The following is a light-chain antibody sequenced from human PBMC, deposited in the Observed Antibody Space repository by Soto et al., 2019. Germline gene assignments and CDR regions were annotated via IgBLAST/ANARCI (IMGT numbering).Light chain of an antibody. Sequence: EIVLTQTPGTLSLSPGDRATLSCRASRSVSAGYLAWYQQKPGQAPRLLIYAASRRATGIPDRVSGSGSGTDFVLTISRLEPDDLAVYYCQQYGGLPWAFGHGTKVEIK. CDR3: QQYGGLPWA. J-gene: IGKJ1*01. V-gene: IGKV3-20*01. CDR2: AAS. CDR1: RSVSAGY.